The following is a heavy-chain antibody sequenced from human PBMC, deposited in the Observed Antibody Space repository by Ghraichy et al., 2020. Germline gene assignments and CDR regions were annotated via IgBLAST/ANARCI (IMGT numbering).Heavy chain of an antibody. J-gene: IGHJ3*02. CDR3: AKDGGGINWGPLPMVAFDI. CDR1: GFTFSSYA. CDR2: ISGSGGST. V-gene: IGHV3-23*01. Sequence: GGSLRLSCAASGFTFSSYAMSWVRQAPGKGLEWVSAISGSGGSTYYADSVKGRFTISRDNSKNTLYLQMNSLRAEDTAVYYCAKDGGGINWGPLPMVAFDIWGQGTMVTVSS. D-gene: IGHD7-27*01.